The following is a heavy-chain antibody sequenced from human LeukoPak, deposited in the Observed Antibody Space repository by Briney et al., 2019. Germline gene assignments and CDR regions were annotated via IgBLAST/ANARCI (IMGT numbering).Heavy chain of an antibody. CDR2: ISGSGGTT. Sequence: GGSLRPSCAASGFTSSSYGMNWVRQAPGKGLEWVSGISGSGGTTYYADSVKGRFTISRDNSKNSLSLQVSSLRAEDTAVYYCAKTNGYYSDWGQGTLVTVSS. J-gene: IGHJ4*02. CDR1: GFTSSSYG. V-gene: IGHV3-23*01. D-gene: IGHD3-22*01. CDR3: AKTNGYYSD.